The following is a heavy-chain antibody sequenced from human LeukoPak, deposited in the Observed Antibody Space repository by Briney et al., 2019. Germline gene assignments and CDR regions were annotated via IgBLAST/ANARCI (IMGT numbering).Heavy chain of an antibody. D-gene: IGHD1-26*01. V-gene: IGHV3-23*01. CDR1: GFPFKSYA. J-gene: IGHJ4*02. Sequence: GGSLRLSCAASGFPFKSYAMTWVRQAPGKGLEWVSTISGSAYYADSVKGRFTISRDNSKNTLYLQMNSLRVGDSAVYYCAKDYSGSYTNLDYWGQGTLATVTT. CDR3: AKDYSGSYTNLDY. CDR2: ISGSA.